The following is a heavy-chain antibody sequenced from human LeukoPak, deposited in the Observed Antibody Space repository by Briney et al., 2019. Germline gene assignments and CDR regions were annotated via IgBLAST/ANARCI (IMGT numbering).Heavy chain of an antibody. CDR3: ARAHVPGYSYGPYYYGMDV. Sequence: GSLRLSCAASGFTFSSYSMNWVRQDPGKGLEWVSSISSSSSYIYYADSVKGRFTISRDNAKNSLYLQMNSLRAEDTAVYYCARAHVPGYSYGPYYYGMDVWGQGTTVTVSS. V-gene: IGHV3-21*01. CDR1: GFTFSSYS. D-gene: IGHD5-18*01. CDR2: ISSSSSYI. J-gene: IGHJ6*02.